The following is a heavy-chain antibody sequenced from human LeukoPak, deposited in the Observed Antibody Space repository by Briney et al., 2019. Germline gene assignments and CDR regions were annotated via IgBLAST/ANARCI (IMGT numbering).Heavy chain of an antibody. CDR3: AKDRLDSSGVSYFDY. CDR2: ISGSGGST. J-gene: IGHJ4*02. V-gene: IGHV3-23*01. D-gene: IGHD1-26*01. Sequence: PGGSLRLSCAASGFTFSSYALNWVRQAPGKGLEWVSGISGSGGSTYYADSVKGRFTISRDNSKNTLYLQMNSLRAEDTAVYYCAKDRLDSSGVSYFDYWGQGTLVTVSS. CDR1: GFTFSSYA.